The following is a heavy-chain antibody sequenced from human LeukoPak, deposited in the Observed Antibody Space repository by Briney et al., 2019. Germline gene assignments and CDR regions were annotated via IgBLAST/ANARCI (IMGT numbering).Heavy chain of an antibody. CDR1: GXTFSSYW. Sequence: PGGSLRLSCAASGXTFSSYWMHWVRQGPGKGLVWVSRINGDGRSISYADSVKGRFTISRDNAKNTLYLQMSSLRAEDTAVYYCTRDFYYGSGSLDQWGQGTLVTVSS. CDR3: TRDFYYGSGSLDQ. V-gene: IGHV3-74*01. CDR2: INGDGRSI. J-gene: IGHJ4*02. D-gene: IGHD3-10*01.